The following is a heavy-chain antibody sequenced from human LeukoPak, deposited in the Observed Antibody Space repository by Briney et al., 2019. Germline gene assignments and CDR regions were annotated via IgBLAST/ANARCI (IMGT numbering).Heavy chain of an antibody. CDR1: GFTLTELS. CDR3: ARDTYGGNPPVGWFDP. CDR2: FDPEDGET. V-gene: IGHV1-24*01. Sequence: ASVKVSCKVSGFTLTELSMHRVRQAPGKGLEWMGGFDPEDGETLYAQKFQGRVTMTRDTSTSTVYMELSSLRSEDTAVYYCARDTYGGNPPVGWFDPWGQGTLVTVSS. J-gene: IGHJ5*02. D-gene: IGHD4-23*01.